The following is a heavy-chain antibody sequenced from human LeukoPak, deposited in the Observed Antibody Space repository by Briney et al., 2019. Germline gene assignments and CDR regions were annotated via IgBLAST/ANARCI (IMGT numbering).Heavy chain of an antibody. J-gene: IGHJ5*02. V-gene: IGHV4-38-2*02. Sequence: SETLSLTCTVSGYSISSGYYWGWIRQPPGKGLEWIGSMYHSGRTFYNPSLKSRVTISVDTSKNQFSLKLSSVTAADTAVYYCARGIRYFDWSGGWFDPWGQGTLVTVSS. CDR3: ARGIRYFDWSGGWFDP. CDR2: MYHSGRT. D-gene: IGHD3-9*01. CDR1: GYSISSGYY.